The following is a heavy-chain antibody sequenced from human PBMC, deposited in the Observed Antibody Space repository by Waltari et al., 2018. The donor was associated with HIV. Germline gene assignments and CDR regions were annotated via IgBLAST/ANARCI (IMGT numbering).Heavy chain of an antibody. CDR2: IYYSGST. CDR3: GRGVRGVISGRGGYFDY. CDR1: GGSISSYY. V-gene: IGHV4-59*01. Sequence: QVQLQESGPGLVKTSETLSLTCTISGGSISSYYWSWIRQSPGKGLEWIGYIYYSGSTNYSPPIKSRVTISGDTSKKQLSLKWSSVTAADTGVYFWGRGVRGVISGRGGYFDYWGQGSLVTVYS. J-gene: IGHJ4*02. D-gene: IGHD3-10*01.